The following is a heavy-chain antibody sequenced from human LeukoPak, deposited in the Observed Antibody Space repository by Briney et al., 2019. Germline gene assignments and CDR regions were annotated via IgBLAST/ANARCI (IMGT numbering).Heavy chain of an antibody. Sequence: PGGSLILSYAASGFTFSSYVMHWVRPAPGKGLEWVAFIRYDGSNKYYADSVKGRFTISRDNSKNTLYLQMNSLRAEDTAVYYCAKDLGRAFDYWGQGTLVTVSS. J-gene: IGHJ4*02. V-gene: IGHV3-30*02. CDR2: IRYDGSNK. CDR3: AKDLGRAFDY. CDR1: GFTFSSYV.